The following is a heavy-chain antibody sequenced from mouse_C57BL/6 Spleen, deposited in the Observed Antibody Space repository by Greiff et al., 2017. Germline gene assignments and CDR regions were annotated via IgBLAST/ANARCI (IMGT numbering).Heavy chain of an antibody. CDR3: APKRGFAY. CDR2: INPNNGGT. CDR1: GYTFTDYY. V-gene: IGHV1-26*01. Sequence: VQLQQSGPELVKPGASVKISCKASGYTFTDYYMNWVKQSHGKSLEWIGDINPNNGGTSYNQKFKGKATLTVDKSSSTAYMELRSLTSEDSAVYYCAPKRGFAYWGQGTLVTVSA. J-gene: IGHJ3*01.